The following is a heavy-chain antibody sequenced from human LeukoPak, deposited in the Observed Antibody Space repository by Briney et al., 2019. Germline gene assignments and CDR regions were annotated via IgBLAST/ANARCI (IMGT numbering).Heavy chain of an antibody. CDR2: ISSNGGST. V-gene: IGHV3-64*01. CDR1: GFTFSSYA. Sequence: GGSLRLSCAASGFTFSSYAVHWVRQAPGKGLESVSGISSNGGSTYYANSVKGTFTICRDNSKNTLYLQMGSLRAEDMAVYYCARRRGDYFDYWGQGTLVTVSS. CDR3: ARRRGDYFDY. D-gene: IGHD3-10*01. J-gene: IGHJ4*02.